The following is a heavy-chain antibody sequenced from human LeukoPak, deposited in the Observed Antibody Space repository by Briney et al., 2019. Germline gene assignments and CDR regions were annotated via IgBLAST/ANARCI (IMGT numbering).Heavy chain of an antibody. Sequence: GGSLRLSCAASGFAFSNYAMTWVRQAPGKGLEWVSAISGSSGDAFYVDSVKGRFTISRDNSKNTLYLQMNSLRAEDTAIYFCAKLPWVHYYDGSGYHRAFDSWGQETLVTVSS. J-gene: IGHJ4*02. CDR3: AKLPWVHYYDGSGYHRAFDS. CDR2: ISGSSGDA. CDR1: GFAFSNYA. D-gene: IGHD3-22*01. V-gene: IGHV3-23*01.